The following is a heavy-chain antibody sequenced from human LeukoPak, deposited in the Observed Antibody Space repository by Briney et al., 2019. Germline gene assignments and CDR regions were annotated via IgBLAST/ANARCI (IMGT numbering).Heavy chain of an antibody. V-gene: IGHV4-59*08. CDR1: GGSISSYY. CDR2: IYYSGST. Sequence: SETLSLTCTVSGGSISSYYWSWIRQPPGKGLEWIGYIYYSGSTNYNPSLKSRVTISVDTSKRQFSLKLISVTAADTAVYYCARHDDRGYYSLHYWGQGALVTVSS. D-gene: IGHD3-22*01. CDR3: ARHDDRGYYSLHY. J-gene: IGHJ4*02.